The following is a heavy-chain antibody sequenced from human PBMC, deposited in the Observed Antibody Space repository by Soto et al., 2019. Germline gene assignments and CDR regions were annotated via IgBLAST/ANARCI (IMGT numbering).Heavy chain of an antibody. V-gene: IGHV4-59*01. Sequence: QVQLQESGPGLVKPSETLSLTCTVSGGSISSYYWSWIRQPPGKGLEWIGYIYYSGSTNYNPSLRSRVTISVHTSKNQFSLKMSSVTAADTAVYYCARGNYGCNPGYYFDYWGQGTLVTVSS. CDR2: IYYSGST. D-gene: IGHD4-17*01. CDR3: ARGNYGCNPGYYFDY. J-gene: IGHJ4*02. CDR1: GGSISSYY.